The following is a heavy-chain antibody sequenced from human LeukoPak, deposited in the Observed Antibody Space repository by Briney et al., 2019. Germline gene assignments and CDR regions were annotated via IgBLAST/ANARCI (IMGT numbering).Heavy chain of an antibody. V-gene: IGHV3-30*02. CDR3: GKAIGYSSSAVDF. CDR1: GFSLSTYG. J-gene: IGHJ4*02. D-gene: IGHD6-6*01. CDR2: IWNDGNNK. Sequence: PGGSLRLSCAASGFSLSTYGMHWVRQAPGKGLEWVAFIWNDGNNKYYPDSVKGRFTISRDNSKNTLYLQMNSLRAEDTAVYSCGKAIGYSSSAVDFWGQGTLVTVSS.